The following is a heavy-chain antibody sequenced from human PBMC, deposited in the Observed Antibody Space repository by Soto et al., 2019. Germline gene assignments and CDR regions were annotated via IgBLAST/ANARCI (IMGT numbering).Heavy chain of an antibody. D-gene: IGHD3-10*01. CDR1: GVSISSGNW. V-gene: IGHV4-4*02. CDR2: IFHDGTA. CDR3: ARLVYDTRLNYMYFDF. Sequence: PSETLSLTCAVSGVSISSGNWWTWVRQTPQRGLEYIGEIFHDGTANYYPSFERRVAISVDTSKNQFSLQLTSVTAADTAIYFFARLVYDTRLNYMYFDFWGQGALVTVSS. J-gene: IGHJ4*02.